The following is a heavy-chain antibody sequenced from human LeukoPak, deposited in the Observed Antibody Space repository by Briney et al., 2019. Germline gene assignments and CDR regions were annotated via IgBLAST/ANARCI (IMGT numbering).Heavy chain of an antibody. D-gene: IGHD3-9*01. V-gene: IGHV3-30*02. J-gene: IGHJ4*02. CDR3: AKDVMRYFDWFFDY. CDR2: IRYDGSNK. Sequence: PGGSLRLSCAASGFTFSSYGMHWVRQAPGKGLEWVAFIRYDGSNKYYADSVKGRFTISRDNSKNTLYLQMNSLRAEDTAVYYCAKDVMRYFDWFFDYWGQGTLVTVSS. CDR1: GFTFSSYG.